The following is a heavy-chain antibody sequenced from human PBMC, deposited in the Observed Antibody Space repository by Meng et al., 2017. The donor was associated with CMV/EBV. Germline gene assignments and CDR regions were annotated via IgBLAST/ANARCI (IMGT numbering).Heavy chain of an antibody. CDR2: IYSGGST. Sequence: GESLKISCAASGFTVSSYYMSWVRQAPGKGLELVSVIYSGGSTYYADSVKGRFTISRDNSKNTLYLQMNSLRAEDTAVYYCARDLNVVVPAAMCGTTAKNKLGYYYYGMDVWGQGTTVTVSS. CDR3: ARDLNVVVPAAMCGTTAKNKLGYYYYGMDV. D-gene: IGHD2-2*01. V-gene: IGHV3-53*01. CDR1: GFTVSSYY. J-gene: IGHJ6*02.